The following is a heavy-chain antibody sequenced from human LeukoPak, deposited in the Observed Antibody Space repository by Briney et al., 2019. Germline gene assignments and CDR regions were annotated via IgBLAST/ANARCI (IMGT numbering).Heavy chain of an antibody. D-gene: IGHD6-13*01. CDR2: ISPVDSDT. CDR1: GFSFTNFW. J-gene: IGHJ4*02. CDR3: ARRRIAATLYYFDY. V-gene: IGHV5-51*01. Sequence: GESLKISCKASGFSFTNFWIGWVRQMPGKGLELMGFISPVDSDTRYTPSFQGQVTISADKSITTAYLQWSSLRASDTAMYYCARRRIAATLYYFDYWGQGTLVTISS.